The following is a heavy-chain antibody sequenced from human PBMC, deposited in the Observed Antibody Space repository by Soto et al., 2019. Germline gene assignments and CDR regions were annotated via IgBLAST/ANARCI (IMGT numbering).Heavy chain of an antibody. CDR3: ARGDGDYYGGNGYLGRH. V-gene: IGHV3-74*01. Sequence: EVQLVESGGGLVQPGGSLRLSCAASGFTFSSYWMHWVRQAPGKGLMWVSRIKSDGSGTYYADSVKGRLTISRDNAKNTPYLQMNSLRAEDTAVDFCARGDGDYYGGNGYLGRHWGQGTLVTVSS. D-gene: IGHD4-17*01. CDR2: IKSDGSGT. CDR1: GFTFSSYW. J-gene: IGHJ4*01.